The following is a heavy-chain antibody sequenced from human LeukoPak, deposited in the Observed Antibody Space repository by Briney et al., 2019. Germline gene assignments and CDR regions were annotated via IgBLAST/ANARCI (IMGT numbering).Heavy chain of an antibody. CDR1: EFTVSVNY. Sequence: GGSLRLSCAASEFTVSVNYMSWVRQAPGKGLEWVSFIYSGGGTYYADSVKGRFTISRDNAKNSLYLQMNSLRAEDTAVYYCAELGITMIGGVWGKGTTVTIPS. CDR2: IYSGGGT. CDR3: AELGITMIGGV. D-gene: IGHD3-10*02. J-gene: IGHJ6*04. V-gene: IGHV3-53*01.